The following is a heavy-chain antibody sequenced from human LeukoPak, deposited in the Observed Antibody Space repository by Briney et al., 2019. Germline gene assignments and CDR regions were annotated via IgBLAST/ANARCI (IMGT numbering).Heavy chain of an antibody. D-gene: IGHD3-10*01. CDR3: ARVFNHYSHYRHFDY. J-gene: IGHJ4*02. CDR2: MKPDGSEK. V-gene: IGHV3-7*01. Sequence: GGSLRLSCAASGFTFSSYAMTWVRQAPEKGLEWVANMKPDGSEKYYVDSVKGRFTISRDNAENSLYLQMNSLRAEDTAVYYCARVFNHYSHYRHFDYWGQGTLVTVSS. CDR1: GFTFSSYA.